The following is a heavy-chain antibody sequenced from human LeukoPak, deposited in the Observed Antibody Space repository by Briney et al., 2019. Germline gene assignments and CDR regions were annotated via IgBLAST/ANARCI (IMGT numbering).Heavy chain of an antibody. CDR3: ARGPMITIFGVVPYYYNDRDV. CDR1: GYTFTNFG. J-gene: IGHJ6*02. CDR2: INSYNGNT. Sequence: ASVKVSCKASGYTFTNFGISWVRQARGQGLEWLGWINSYNGNTNYAQKLQGRVTMPRDTPTSTVYMEVSNLRSEDTAVYYCARGPMITIFGVVPYYYNDRDVWGQGTTVAV. D-gene: IGHD3-3*01. V-gene: IGHV1-18*01.